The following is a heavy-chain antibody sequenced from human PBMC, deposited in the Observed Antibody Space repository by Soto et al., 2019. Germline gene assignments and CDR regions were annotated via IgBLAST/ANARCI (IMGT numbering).Heavy chain of an antibody. Sequence: SETLSLTCTVSGGSISSYYWSWIRQPPGKGLDWIGYIYYSGSTNYNPSLKSRVTISVDTSKNQFSLKLSSVTAADTAVYYCARVPLLPAAHPPPYYYYMDVWGKGTTVTVSS. V-gene: IGHV4-59*01. CDR3: ARVPLLPAAHPPPYYYYMDV. CDR1: GGSISSYY. J-gene: IGHJ6*03. D-gene: IGHD2-2*01. CDR2: IYYSGST.